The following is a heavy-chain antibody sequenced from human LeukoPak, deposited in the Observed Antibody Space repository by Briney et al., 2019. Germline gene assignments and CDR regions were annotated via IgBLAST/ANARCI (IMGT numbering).Heavy chain of an antibody. CDR1: GLTFSNYN. CDR3: ATDLIHYYASGAKT. J-gene: IGHJ5*02. Sequence: KTGGSLRLSCAASGLTFSNYNMNWVRQAPGKGLGWVSSISTSGSYIYYANSMKGRFTISRDNAKNSLYLQMNSLRVEDSAVYYCATDLIHYYASGAKTWGQGTLVTVSS. V-gene: IGHV3-21*01. D-gene: IGHD3-10*01. CDR2: ISTSGSYI.